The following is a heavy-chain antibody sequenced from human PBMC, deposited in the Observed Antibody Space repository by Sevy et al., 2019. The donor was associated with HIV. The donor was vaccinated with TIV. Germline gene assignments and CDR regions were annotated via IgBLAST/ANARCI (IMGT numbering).Heavy chain of an antibody. CDR1: GYTFTGQY. D-gene: IGHD5-18*01. V-gene: IGHV1-2*02. J-gene: IGHJ4*02. Sequence: ASVKVSCKASGYTFTGQYIHWVRQAPGQGLEWMGWINPNSGDTNYAQEFQGRVTMTRDTSISTAYMELSGLKSDGTAVYYCSRDLRLRGYSYGCFDYWGQGTLVTVSS. CDR2: INPNSGDT. CDR3: SRDLRLRGYSYGCFDY.